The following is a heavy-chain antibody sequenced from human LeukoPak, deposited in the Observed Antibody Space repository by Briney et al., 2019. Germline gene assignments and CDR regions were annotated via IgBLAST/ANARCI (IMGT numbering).Heavy chain of an antibody. D-gene: IGHD2-2*01. J-gene: IGHJ4*02. CDR1: GYTFTSYG. CDR2: ISAYNGNT. Sequence: GASVKVSCKASGYTFTSYGISWVRQAPGQGLEWMGWISAYNGNTNYAQKLQGRVTMTTDTSTSTAYMELRSLRSDDTAVYYCARARPPYCSSTSCYYFDYWGQGTLVTVSS. CDR3: ARARPPYCSSTSCYYFDY. V-gene: IGHV1-18*01.